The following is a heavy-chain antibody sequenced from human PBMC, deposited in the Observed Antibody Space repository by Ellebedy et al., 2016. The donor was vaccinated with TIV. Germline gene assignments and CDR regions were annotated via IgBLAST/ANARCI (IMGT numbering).Heavy chain of an antibody. CDR2: IIPILGIA. CDR3: ARDRDSSSWYFGGYYYYGMDV. J-gene: IGHJ6*02. D-gene: IGHD6-13*01. Sequence: AASVKVSCKASGYTFTSHGISWVRQAPGQGLEWMGRIIPILGIANYAQKFQGRVTITADKSTSTAYMELSSLRSEDTAVYYCARDRDSSSWYFGGYYYYGMDVWGQGTTVTVSS. V-gene: IGHV1-69*04. CDR1: GYTFTSHG.